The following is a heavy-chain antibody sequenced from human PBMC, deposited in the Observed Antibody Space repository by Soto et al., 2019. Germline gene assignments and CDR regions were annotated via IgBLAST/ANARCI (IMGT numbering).Heavy chain of an antibody. CDR2: INPSGGST. CDR1: GYTFTSYY. CDR3: AREGRDGYNLHYYGMDV. J-gene: IGHJ6*02. V-gene: IGHV1-46*01. D-gene: IGHD5-12*01. Sequence: QVQLVQSGAEVKKPGASVKVSCKASGYTFTSYYMHWVRQAPGQGLEWMGIINPSGGSTSYAQKFHGRVTMTRDTSTSTVYMELSSLRSEDTAVYYCAREGRDGYNLHYYGMDVWGQGTTVTVSS.